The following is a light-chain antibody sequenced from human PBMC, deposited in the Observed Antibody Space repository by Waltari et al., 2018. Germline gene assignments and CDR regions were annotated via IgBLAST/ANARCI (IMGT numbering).Light chain of an antibody. CDR3: QQVDSYPFT. V-gene: IGKV3-20*01. CDR2: DAS. Sequence: EFVLTQSPGTLSLSPGERATLSCRASQSVSSSYLAWYQQKPGQAPRLLIYDASSRATGIPDRFRGSGSGTDFTLTITRLEPEDFATYYCQQVDSYPFTFGPGTKVDL. CDR1: QSVSSSY. J-gene: IGKJ3*01.